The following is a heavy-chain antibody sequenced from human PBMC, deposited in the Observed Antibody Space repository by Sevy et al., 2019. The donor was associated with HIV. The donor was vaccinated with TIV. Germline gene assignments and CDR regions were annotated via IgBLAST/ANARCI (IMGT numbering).Heavy chain of an antibody. J-gene: IGHJ4*02. CDR3: AKDLKRQQLVYDY. D-gene: IGHD6-13*01. Sequence: GGSLRLSCAASGFTFSSYAMSWVRQAPGKGPEWVSAISGSGGSTYYADSVKGRFTISRDNSKNTLYLQMNSLRAEDTAVYYCAKDLKRQQLVYDYWGQGTLVTVSS. CDR2: ISGSGGST. CDR1: GFTFSSYA. V-gene: IGHV3-23*01.